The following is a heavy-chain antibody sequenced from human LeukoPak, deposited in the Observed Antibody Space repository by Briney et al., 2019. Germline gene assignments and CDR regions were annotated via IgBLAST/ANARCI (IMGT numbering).Heavy chain of an antibody. D-gene: IGHD3-10*01. V-gene: IGHV4-34*01. J-gene: IGHJ4*02. CDR1: GGSFSGYY. CDR2: INHSGST. CDR3: ARATYYYGSGSHIDY. Sequence: SETLSLTCAVYGGSFSGYYWSWIRQPPGKGLEWIGEINHSGSTNYNPSLKSRVTISVDTSKNQFSLKLSSVTAADTAVYYCARATYYYGSGSHIDYWGQGTLVTVSS.